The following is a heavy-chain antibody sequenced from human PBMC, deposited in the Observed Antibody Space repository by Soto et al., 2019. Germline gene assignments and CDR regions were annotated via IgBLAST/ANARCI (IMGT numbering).Heavy chain of an antibody. CDR1: GDSVSSNSAA. CDR3: ARETYYYGSGSYWY. CDR2: TYYRSKWYN. V-gene: IGHV6-1*01. D-gene: IGHD3-10*01. J-gene: IGHJ4*02. Sequence: SPTLSLTCAISGDSVSSNSAAWTWIGPSPSRGLEWLGRTYYRSKWYNDYAVSVKSRITINPDTSKNQFSLQLNSVTPEDTAVYYCARETYYYGSGSYWYWGQGTLVTVSS.